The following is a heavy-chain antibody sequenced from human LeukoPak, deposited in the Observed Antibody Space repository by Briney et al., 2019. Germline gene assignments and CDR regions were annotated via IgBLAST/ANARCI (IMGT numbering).Heavy chain of an antibody. D-gene: IGHD6-6*01. J-gene: IGHJ4*02. CDR2: IYYSGST. CDR3: ARHRGGYIAALAEY. V-gene: IGHV4-38-2*01. Sequence: SETLSLTCAVSGYSISSGYYWGWIRQPPGKGLEWIGSIYYSGSTYYNPSLKSRVTTSVDKSKNQFSLKLSSVTAADTAVYYCARHRGGYIAALAEYWGQGTLVTVSS. CDR1: GYSISSGYY.